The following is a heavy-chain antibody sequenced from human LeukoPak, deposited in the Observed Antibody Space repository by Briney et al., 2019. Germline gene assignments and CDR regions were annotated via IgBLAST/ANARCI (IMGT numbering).Heavy chain of an antibody. CDR1: GFPLSSYA. J-gene: IGHJ4*02. CDR2: ISGSGGST. CDR3: AKGHIAVAGTVFDY. D-gene: IGHD6-19*01. Sequence: GGSLRLSCAAFGFPLSSYAMSWVRQAPGKGLEWVSAISGSGGSTYYADSVKGRFTISRDNSKNTLYLQMNSLRAEDTAVYYCAKGHIAVAGTVFDYWGQGTLVTVSS. V-gene: IGHV3-23*01.